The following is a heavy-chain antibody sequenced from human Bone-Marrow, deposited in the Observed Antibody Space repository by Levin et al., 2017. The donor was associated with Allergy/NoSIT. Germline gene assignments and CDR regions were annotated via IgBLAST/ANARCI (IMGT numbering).Heavy chain of an antibody. CDR2: ISAYSGNT. D-gene: IGHD6-19*01. J-gene: IGHJ4*02. CDR1: GYTFSNYG. CDR3: ARDVGTGSPGIDY. Sequence: GASVKVSCKTSGYTFSNYGISWVRQAPGQGLEWMGWISAYSGNTNYAQKLQGRVIMTTDTSTSTAYMELRSLRSDDTAVYYCARDVGTGSPGIDYWGQGTQVTVSS. V-gene: IGHV1-18*01.